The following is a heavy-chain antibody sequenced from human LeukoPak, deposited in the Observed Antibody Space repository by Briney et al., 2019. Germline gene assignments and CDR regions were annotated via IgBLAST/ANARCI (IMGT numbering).Heavy chain of an antibody. D-gene: IGHD2-2*01. Sequence: GGSLRLSCAASGFTVSSNYMSWVRQAPGKGLEWVSVIYSGGSTYYADSVKGRFTISRDNSKNTLYLQMNSLRAEDTAVYYCAREHQQLYLDSWGQGTLVTVSS. J-gene: IGHJ4*02. CDR2: IYSGGST. CDR3: AREHQQLYLDS. CDR1: GFTVSSNY. V-gene: IGHV3-66*02.